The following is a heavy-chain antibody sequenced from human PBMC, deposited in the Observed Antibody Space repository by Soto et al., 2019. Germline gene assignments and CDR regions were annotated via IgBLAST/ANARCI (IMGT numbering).Heavy chain of an antibody. CDR1: GFILSDCA. D-gene: IGHD7-27*01. J-gene: IGHJ6*03. Sequence: EVQLVESGGGLVQPGGSLRLSCATSGFILSDCAMNWVRQAPGKGLEWVSYISSSSSVIDYADSVKGRFTVSRDNARNSLDLQKDRLRGEDTAVYYCARDLSWGSNWYYYMDVWGKGTTVTVSS. CDR3: ARDLSWGSNWYYYMDV. V-gene: IGHV3-48*01. CDR2: ISSSSSVI.